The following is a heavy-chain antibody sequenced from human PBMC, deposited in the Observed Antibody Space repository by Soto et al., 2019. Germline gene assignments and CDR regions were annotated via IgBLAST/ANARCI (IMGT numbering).Heavy chain of an antibody. CDR3: ARDLGGWPDP. J-gene: IGHJ5*02. CDR2: INAGNGNT. Sequence: GAPGEGSCKGSGYTLTSYGMYLVRQAPGQRLEWMGWINAGNGNTKYSQKFQGRVTITRDTSASTAYMELSSLRSEDTAVYYCARDLGGWPDPWGQGTLVTVSS. V-gene: IGHV1-3*01. CDR1: GYTLTSYG. D-gene: IGHD2-15*01.